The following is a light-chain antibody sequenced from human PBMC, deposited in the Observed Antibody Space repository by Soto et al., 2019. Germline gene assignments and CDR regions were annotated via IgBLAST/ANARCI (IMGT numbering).Light chain of an antibody. Sequence: QSALTQPASVSGSPGQSITISCTGSSSDIGDYTYVSWYQQHAGKAPKLMIYAVSHRPSGVSYRFSGSKSGNTASLTISGLQAEDEADYYCSSYSSSSTLVFGGETKVTVL. CDR2: AVS. J-gene: IGLJ3*02. CDR1: SSDIGDYTY. V-gene: IGLV2-14*03. CDR3: SSYSSSSTLV.